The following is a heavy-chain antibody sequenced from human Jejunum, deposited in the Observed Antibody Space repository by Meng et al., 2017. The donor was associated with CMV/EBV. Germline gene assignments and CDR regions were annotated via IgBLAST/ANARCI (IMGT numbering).Heavy chain of an antibody. D-gene: IGHD3-22*01. CDR3: ARRYYYDSSGYYLDY. CDR2: ITGGGAGA. V-gene: IGHV3-23*01. CDR1: FMFSGYA. Sequence: FMFSGYAMSWVRQAPGQGLQWVSTITGGGAGAYYADSVKGRFTISGDNSKNTLFLQMNSLRAEDTAIYYCARRYYYDSSGYYLDYWGQGTLVTVSS. J-gene: IGHJ4*02.